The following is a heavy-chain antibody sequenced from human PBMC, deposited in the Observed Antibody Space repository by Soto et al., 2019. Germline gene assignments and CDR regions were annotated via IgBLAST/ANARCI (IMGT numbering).Heavy chain of an antibody. D-gene: IGHD3-9*01. CDR3: ARERRRYDILTGYVYGMDV. J-gene: IGHJ6*02. Sequence: PSETLSLTCAVSGGSISSSNWWSWVRQPPGKGLEWIGEIYHSGSTNYNPSLKSRVTISVDKSKTQFSLKLSSVTAADTAVYYCARERRRYDILTGYVYGMDVWGQGTTVTVSS. V-gene: IGHV4-4*02. CDR1: GGSISSSNW. CDR2: IYHSGST.